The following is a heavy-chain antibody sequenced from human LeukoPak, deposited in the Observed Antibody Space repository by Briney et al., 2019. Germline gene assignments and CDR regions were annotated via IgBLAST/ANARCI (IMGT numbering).Heavy chain of an antibody. CDR2: ISYSGST. CDR3: ARDDCSGGSCQYGMDV. CDR1: GGSISSSSSY. Sequence: SETLSLTCTVSGGSISSSSSYWGWIRQPPGKGLEWIGSISYSGSTYCNPSLKSRVTISADTSKSEFTLKLSSVTAADTAVYYCARDDCSGGSCQYGMDVWGQGTTVTVSS. J-gene: IGHJ6*02. D-gene: IGHD2-15*01. V-gene: IGHV4-39*06.